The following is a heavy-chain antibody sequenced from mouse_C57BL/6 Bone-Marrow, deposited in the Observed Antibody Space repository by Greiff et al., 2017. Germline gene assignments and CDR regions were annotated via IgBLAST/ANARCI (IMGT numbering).Heavy chain of an antibody. CDR3: SLFITTFDY. V-gene: IGHV1-7*01. Sequence: VKLVESGAELAKPGASVKLSCKASGYTFTSYWMHWVKQRPGQGLEWIGYINPSSGYTKYNQKFKDKATLTADKSSSTAYMQLSSLTYADSSVYYLSLFITTFDYWGQGTTLTVSS. CDR2: INPSSGYT. J-gene: IGHJ2*01. D-gene: IGHD1-1*01. CDR1: GYTFTSYW.